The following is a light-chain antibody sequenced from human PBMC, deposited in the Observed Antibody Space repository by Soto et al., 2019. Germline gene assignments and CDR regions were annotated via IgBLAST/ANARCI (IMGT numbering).Light chain of an antibody. J-gene: IGKJ3*01. CDR3: QQYGSSSPT. CDR2: GAS. CDR1: QSVTTAY. V-gene: IGKV3-20*01. Sequence: EIVLTQSPGTLSLSAGERATLSCRASQSVTTAYLAWYQQRPGQAPRLLIYGASSRAAGIPDRFSGSGSGTDFTLTISRLEPEDFAVYYCQQYGSSSPTFGHGTKVDIK.